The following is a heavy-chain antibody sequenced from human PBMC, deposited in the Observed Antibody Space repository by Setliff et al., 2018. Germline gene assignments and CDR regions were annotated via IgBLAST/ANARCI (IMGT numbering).Heavy chain of an antibody. CDR2: IDWDDDK. CDR1: GFSLSTNGMC. D-gene: IGHD6-6*01. CDR3: ARYISSSSNYGMDV. Sequence: ESGPTLVNPTQTLTLTCTFSGFSLSTNGMCVSWIRQPPGKALEWLARIDWDDDKYYSTSLKTRLTISKDTSKNQVVLTMTNMDPVETATYYCARYISSSSNYGMDVWGQGTTVTVSS. V-gene: IGHV2-70*11. J-gene: IGHJ6*02.